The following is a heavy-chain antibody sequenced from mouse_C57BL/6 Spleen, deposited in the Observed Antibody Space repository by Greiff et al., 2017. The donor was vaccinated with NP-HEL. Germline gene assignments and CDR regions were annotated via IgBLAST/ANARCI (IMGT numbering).Heavy chain of an antibody. CDR2: INPYNGDT. V-gene: IGHV1-20*01. J-gene: IGHJ1*03. CDR1: GYSFTGYF. D-gene: IGHD1-1*01. CDR3: AREGSSSYWYFDV. Sequence: VQLKESGPELVKPGDSVKISCKASGYSFTGYFMNWVMQSHGKSLEWIGRINPYNGDTFYNQKFKGKATLTVDKSSSTAHMELRSLTSDDSAVYYCAREGSSSYWYFDVWGTGTTVTVSS.